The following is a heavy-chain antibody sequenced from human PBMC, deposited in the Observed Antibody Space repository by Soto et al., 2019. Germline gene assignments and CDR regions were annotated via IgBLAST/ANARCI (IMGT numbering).Heavy chain of an antibody. J-gene: IGHJ4*02. Sequence: GGSLRLSCAASGFTFGTYGMNWVRQAPGKGLEWVSFISASSNYKYYADSVRGRFTISRDNARNSLYLQMNTLSAEDTAVYYCARGRRSCNSVSCHGGVDYWGQGTLVTVSS. CDR1: GFTFGTYG. V-gene: IGHV3-21*01. CDR2: ISASSNYK. D-gene: IGHD2-2*01. CDR3: ARGRRSCNSVSCHGGVDY.